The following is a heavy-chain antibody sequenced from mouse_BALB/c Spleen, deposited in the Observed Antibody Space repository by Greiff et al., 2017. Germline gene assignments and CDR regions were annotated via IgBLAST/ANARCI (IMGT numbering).Heavy chain of an antibody. J-gene: IGHJ4*01. CDR3: ARHYYGSSHDYYAMDY. CDR2: ISSGGGST. V-gene: IGHV5-12-1*01. Sequence: EVKLMESGGGLVKPGGSLKLSCAASGFAFSSYDMSWVRQTPEKRLEWVAYISSGGGSTYYPDTVKGRFTISRDNAKNTLYLQMSSLKSEDTAMYYCARHYYGSSHDYYAMDYWGQGTSVTVSS. D-gene: IGHD1-1*01. CDR1: GFAFSSYD.